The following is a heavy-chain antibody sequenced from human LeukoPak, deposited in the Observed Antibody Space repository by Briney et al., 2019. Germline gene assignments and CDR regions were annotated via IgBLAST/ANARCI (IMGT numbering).Heavy chain of an antibody. J-gene: IGHJ4*02. V-gene: IGHV3-30*04. CDR3: ARGRVVPATRLDY. CDR1: GLTSSNYV. CDR2: ISYDAKYK. Sequence: GGSLRLSCAASGLTSSNYVMHWVRQAPGKGLEWVAVISYDAKYKYYADSLKGRVTISRDNSNNTLYLQMNSLGSEDTAVYYCARGRVVPATRLDYWGRGTLVTVSS. D-gene: IGHD2-15*01.